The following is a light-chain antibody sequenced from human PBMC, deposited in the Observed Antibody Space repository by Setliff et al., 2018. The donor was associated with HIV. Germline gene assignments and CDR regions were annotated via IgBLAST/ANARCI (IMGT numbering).Light chain of an antibody. J-gene: IGLJ1*01. Sequence: QSVLTQPPSVSGAPGQRVTISCTGSSSDIGAGYDVHWYQQLPGTAPKLLIYSNNNWPSGVPDRFSGSKSGTSASLAITGLQAEDEADYYCSSYTSGSTQVFGTGTKVTVL. V-gene: IGLV1-40*01. CDR3: SSYTSGSTQV. CDR1: SSDIGAGYD. CDR2: SNN.